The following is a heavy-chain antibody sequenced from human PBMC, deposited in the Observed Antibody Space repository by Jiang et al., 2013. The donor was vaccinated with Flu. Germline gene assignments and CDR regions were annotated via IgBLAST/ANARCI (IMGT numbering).Heavy chain of an antibody. CDR3: AKDRRLPDYYGSGSYLDY. CDR1: GFTFSSYG. V-gene: IGHV3-30*18. D-gene: IGHD3-10*01. J-gene: IGHJ4*02. CDR2: ISYDGSNK. Sequence: SGGGVVQPGRSLRLSCAASGFTFSSYGMHWVRQAPGKGLEWVAVISYDGSNKYYADSVKGRFTISRDNSKNTLYLQMNSLRAEDTAVYYCAKDRRLPDYYGSGSYLDYWGQGTLVTVSS.